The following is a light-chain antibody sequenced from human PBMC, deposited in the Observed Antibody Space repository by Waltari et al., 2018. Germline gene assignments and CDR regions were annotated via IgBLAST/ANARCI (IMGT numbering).Light chain of an antibody. Sequence: ESVLTQSPGSLSLSPGERATLSCRASQSLNSNLGWYQQKLGQAPRLLIYGTSSRATGIPDRFSGSGSGTDFTLSISRLEPEDFAVYYCQQYDTTPLTFGGGTKVEIK. V-gene: IGKV3-20*01. J-gene: IGKJ4*01. CDR2: GTS. CDR1: QSLNSN. CDR3: QQYDTTPLT.